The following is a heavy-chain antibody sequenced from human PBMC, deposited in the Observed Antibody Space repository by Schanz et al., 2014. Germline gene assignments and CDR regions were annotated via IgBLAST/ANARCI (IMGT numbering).Heavy chain of an antibody. J-gene: IGHJ6*02. Sequence: QVQLLESGGGVVQPGGSLRLSCVASGFSFSAYGIHWVRQAPGKGLEWVAVIWFDGNNKYYADSVKGRFTISRDNSKNTLYLQMISLGVDDTAVYYCAKIWKAHHLTGRPGWSDGMDVWGQGTTV. CDR3: AKIWKAHHLTGRPGWSDGMDV. CDR2: IWFDGNNK. V-gene: IGHV3-33*06. CDR1: GFSFSAYG. D-gene: IGHD3-3*01.